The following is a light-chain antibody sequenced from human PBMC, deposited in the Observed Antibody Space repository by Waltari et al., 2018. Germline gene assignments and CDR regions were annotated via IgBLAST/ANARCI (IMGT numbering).Light chain of an antibody. CDR3: QQYNKYPLT. CDR1: QSIITW. J-gene: IGKJ4*01. V-gene: IGKV1-5*03. Sequence: ISCRASQSIITWLAWYQQKTGKARKLLVYKASSLESVVPSRFSGSGSGTEFTLTISSLQADDFATYYCQQYNKYPLTFGGGTKGEI. CDR2: KAS.